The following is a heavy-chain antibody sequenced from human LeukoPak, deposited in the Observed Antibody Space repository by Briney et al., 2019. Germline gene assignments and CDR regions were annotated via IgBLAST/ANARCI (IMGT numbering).Heavy chain of an antibody. J-gene: IGHJ4*02. D-gene: IGHD5-24*01. V-gene: IGHV1-46*01. CDR1: GYTFTSYA. CDR2: INPSGGST. Sequence: ASVKVSCKASGYTFTSYAMNWVRQAPGQGLEWMGIINPSGGSTNYAEKFQGRVTMTRDTSTSTVYMELSSLRSEDTAVYYCAREEMATSRGFDYWGQGTLVTVSS. CDR3: AREEMATSRGFDY.